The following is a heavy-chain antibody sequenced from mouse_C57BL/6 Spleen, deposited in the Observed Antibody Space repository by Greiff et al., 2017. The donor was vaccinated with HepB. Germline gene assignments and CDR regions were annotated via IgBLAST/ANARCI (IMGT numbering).Heavy chain of an antibody. V-gene: IGHV1-18*01. CDR1: GYTFTDYN. CDR3: ARGDYSSGYPYMEY. J-gene: IGHJ2*01. Sequence: VQLQQSGPELVKPGASVKIPCKASGYTFTDYNMHWVKQSHGKSLEWIGDIDPNNGDTNYNQKFKGKATLTVDKSSSTAYMELRSLTSEDTAVYYCARGDYSSGYPYMEYWGPGTTVTVSS. CDR2: IDPNNGDT. D-gene: IGHD1-1*01.